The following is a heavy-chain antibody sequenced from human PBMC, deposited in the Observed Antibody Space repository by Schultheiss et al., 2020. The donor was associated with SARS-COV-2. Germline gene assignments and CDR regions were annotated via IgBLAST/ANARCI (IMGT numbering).Heavy chain of an antibody. J-gene: IGHJ3*02. CDR1: GFTFSSYD. D-gene: IGHD1-7*01. Sequence: GGSLRLSCAASGFTFSSYDMHWVRQATGKGLEWVSAIGTAGDTYYPGSVKGRFTISRENAKNSLYLQMNSLRAGDTAVYYCARGAITGTMADDAFDIWGQGTMVTVSS. V-gene: IGHV3-13*01. CDR3: ARGAITGTMADDAFDI. CDR2: IGTAGDT.